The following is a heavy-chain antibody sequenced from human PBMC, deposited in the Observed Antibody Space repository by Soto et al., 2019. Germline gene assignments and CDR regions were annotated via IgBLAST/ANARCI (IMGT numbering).Heavy chain of an antibody. CDR2: ISYDGSNK. Sequence: QVQLVESGGGVVQPGRSLRLSCAASGFTFSSYGMHWVRQAPGKGLEWVAVISYDGSNKYYADSVKGRFTISRDNSKNTLYLQMNSLRAEDTAVYYCAKDPENILSPLPTGGCYFDYWGQGTLVTVSS. CDR3: AKDPENILSPLPTGGCYFDY. CDR1: GFTFSSYG. V-gene: IGHV3-30*18. J-gene: IGHJ4*02. D-gene: IGHD2-15*01.